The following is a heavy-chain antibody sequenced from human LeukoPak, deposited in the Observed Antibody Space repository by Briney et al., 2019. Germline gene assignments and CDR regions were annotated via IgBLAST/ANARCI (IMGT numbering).Heavy chain of an antibody. V-gene: IGHV3-30-3*01. CDR1: GFTFSSYA. Sequence: GGSLRLSCAASGFTFSSYAMHWVRQAPGKGLEWVAVISYDGSNKYYADSVKGRFTISRDNSKNTLYLQMNSLRAEDTAVYYCARDRVVPAAIPYYFDYWGQGTLVTVSS. J-gene: IGHJ4*02. D-gene: IGHD2-2*02. CDR2: ISYDGSNK. CDR3: ARDRVVPAAIPYYFDY.